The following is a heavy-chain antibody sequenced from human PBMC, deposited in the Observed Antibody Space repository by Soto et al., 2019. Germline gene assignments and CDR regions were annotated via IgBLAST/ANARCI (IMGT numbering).Heavy chain of an antibody. V-gene: IGHV1-18*04. CDR2: ISAYNGNT. CDR3: ARVAIKTGPTNYYYYGMDV. Sequence: ASVKVSCKASGYTFTSYGISWVRQAPGQGLEWMGWISAYNGNTNYAQKLQGRVTMTTDTSTSTAYMELRSLRSDDTAVYYCARVAIKTGPTNYYYYGMDVWGQGTTVTVSS. J-gene: IGHJ6*02. CDR1: GYTFTSYG. D-gene: IGHD1-7*01.